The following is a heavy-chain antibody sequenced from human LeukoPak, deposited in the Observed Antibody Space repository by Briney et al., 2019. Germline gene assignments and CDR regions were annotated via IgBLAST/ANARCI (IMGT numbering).Heavy chain of an antibody. CDR3: ARRFLEWSYAFDI. D-gene: IGHD3-3*01. V-gene: IGHV1-2*02. CDR2: INPNSGGT. J-gene: IGHJ3*02. Sequence: GASVKVSCKASGYTFTGYYMHWVRQAPGQGLEWMGWINPNSGGTNYAQKFQGRVTMTRDTSISTAYMELSRLRSGDTAVYYCARRFLEWSYAFDIWGQGTMVTVSS. CDR1: GYTFTGYY.